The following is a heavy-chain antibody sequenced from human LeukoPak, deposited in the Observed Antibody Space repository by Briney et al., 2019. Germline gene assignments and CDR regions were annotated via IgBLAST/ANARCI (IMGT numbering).Heavy chain of an antibody. D-gene: IGHD1-26*01. CDR2: IRYDGSNK. V-gene: IGHV3-30*02. J-gene: IGHJ4*02. Sequence: AGGSLRLSCAASGFTFSSYGMHWVRQAPGKGLEWVAFIRYDGSNKYYADSVKGRFTISRDNSKNTLYLQMNSLRAEDTAVYYCAKDVPMQVGASFDYWGQGTLVTVSS. CDR3: AKDVPMQVGASFDY. CDR1: GFTFSSYG.